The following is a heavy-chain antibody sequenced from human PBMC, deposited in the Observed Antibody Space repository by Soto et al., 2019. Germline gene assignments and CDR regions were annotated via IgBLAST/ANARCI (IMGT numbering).Heavy chain of an antibody. D-gene: IGHD2-15*01. CDR3: AREAFYCNGGYCYMDY. CDR2: ISAYSGNI. CDR1: GYTFTSHG. V-gene: IGHV1-18*01. Sequence: QVHLVQSGPEVKKSGASVKVSCKASGYTFTSHGITWVRQAPGQGLEWMGWISAYSGNIKYAQNFQARLTMTTDTSTNTAYMELRSLRSDDTAVYYCAREAFYCNGGYCYMDYWGQGTLVTVSS. J-gene: IGHJ4*02.